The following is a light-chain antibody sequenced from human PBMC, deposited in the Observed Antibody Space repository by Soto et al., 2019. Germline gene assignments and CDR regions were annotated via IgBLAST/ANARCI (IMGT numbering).Light chain of an antibody. J-gene: IGKJ2*01. Sequence: EIVLTQSPGTLSLSPGERATLSCRASQSVSSSYLAWYQQKPGQAPRLLIYGASSRATGIPDRFSGSGSGTDFTLTISRLEPEDFAVYYWLQYGSSSYTFGQGTKLEIK. CDR1: QSVSSSY. CDR2: GAS. V-gene: IGKV3-20*01. CDR3: LQYGSSSYT.